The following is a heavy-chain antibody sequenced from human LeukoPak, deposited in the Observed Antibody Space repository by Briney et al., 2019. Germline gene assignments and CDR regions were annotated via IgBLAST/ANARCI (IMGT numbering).Heavy chain of an antibody. V-gene: IGHV1-46*01. CDR1: GGTFSSYA. CDR2: INPSGGST. D-gene: IGHD6-19*01. J-gene: IGHJ6*02. CDR3: ARDAIGIAVAADPIYYGMDV. Sequence: ASVKVSCKASGGTFSSYAISWVRQAPGQGLEWMGIINPSGGSTSYAQKFQGRVTMTRDTSTSTVYMELSSLRSEDTAVYYCARDAIGIAVAADPIYYGMDVWGQGTTVTVSS.